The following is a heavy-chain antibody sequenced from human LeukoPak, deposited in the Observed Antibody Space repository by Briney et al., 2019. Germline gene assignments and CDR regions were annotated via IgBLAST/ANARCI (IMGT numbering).Heavy chain of an antibody. CDR3: TTDPQAAGIDY. D-gene: IGHD1-1*01. Sequence: GGSLRLSCAASGFTFSNAWMSWVRQAPGKALEWVGRIKSKTDGGTTDYAAPVKGRFTISRDDSKNTLYLQMNSLKTEDTAVYYCTTDPQAAGIDYWGQGTLVTVSS. V-gene: IGHV3-15*01. CDR2: IKSKTDGGTT. J-gene: IGHJ4*02. CDR1: GFTFSNAW.